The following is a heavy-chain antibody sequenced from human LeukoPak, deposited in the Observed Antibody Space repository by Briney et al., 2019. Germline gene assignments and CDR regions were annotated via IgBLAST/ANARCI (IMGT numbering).Heavy chain of an antibody. D-gene: IGHD3-10*01. CDR3: ARSTAHYYGSGSYYY. CDR1: GYTFTGYY. Sequence: GASVKVSCKASGYTFTGYYMHWVRQAPGQGLEWMGWINPNSGGTNYAQKFQGRVTMTRDTSISTAYMELSRLRSDDTAVYYCARSTAHYYGSGSYYYWGQGTLVTVSS. J-gene: IGHJ4*02. V-gene: IGHV1-2*02. CDR2: INPNSGGT.